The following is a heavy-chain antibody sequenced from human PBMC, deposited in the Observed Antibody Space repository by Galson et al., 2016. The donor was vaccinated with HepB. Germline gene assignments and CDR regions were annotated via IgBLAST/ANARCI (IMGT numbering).Heavy chain of an antibody. CDR3: AKIKESAKAVFDY. D-gene: IGHD4/OR15-4a*01. J-gene: IGHJ4*02. Sequence: SLRLSCAASRFTFSNHGMIWVRQAPGKGLQWVSAISGSGSLIYYADSVKGRFTISRDNSRNTLYLQMNSLRVEDTAVYYCAKIKESAKAVFDYWGQGTLVTVSS. CDR2: ISGSGSLI. CDR1: RFTFSNHG. V-gene: IGHV3-23*01.